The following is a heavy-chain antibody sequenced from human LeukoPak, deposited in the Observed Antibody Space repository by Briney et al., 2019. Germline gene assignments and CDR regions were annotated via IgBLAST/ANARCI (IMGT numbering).Heavy chain of an antibody. J-gene: IGHJ4*02. CDR1: GCTFSSYV. CDR3: ARDRGTGTTWSFSDY. CDR2: SIPILGIT. D-gene: IGHD1-7*01. V-gene: IGHV1-69*04. Sequence: SVNVSCKSSGCTFSSYVIRAVRQATCKRLEGVGRSIPILGITKYAQKLQGRVTITADKSTSTAYMELSSLRSEDTAVYYCARDRGTGTTWSFSDYRGQGAMVTVSS.